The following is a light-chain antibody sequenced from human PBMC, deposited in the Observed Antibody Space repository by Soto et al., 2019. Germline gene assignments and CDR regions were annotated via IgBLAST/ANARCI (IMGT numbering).Light chain of an antibody. J-gene: IGLJ1*01. CDR1: SSNIGAGYD. CDR3: QSYDSSLSAYYV. Sequence: QSVLTQPPSVSGAPGQRVTISCTGSSSNIGAGYDVHWYQQLPGTAPKLLIYGNSNRPSGVPDRFSGSKSGTSASLAITGFQAEDEADYYCQSYDSSLSAYYVFGTGTKVTVL. V-gene: IGLV1-40*01. CDR2: GNS.